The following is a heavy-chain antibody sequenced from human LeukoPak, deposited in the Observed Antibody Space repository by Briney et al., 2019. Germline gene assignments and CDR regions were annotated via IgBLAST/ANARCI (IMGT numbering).Heavy chain of an antibody. V-gene: IGHV1-24*01. CDR3: ARGVAAFGVVISLPRN. CDR1: GYTLTELS. D-gene: IGHD3-3*01. CDR2: FDPEDGET. J-gene: IGHJ4*02. Sequence: ASVKVSCKVSGYTLTELSMHWVRQAPGKGLEWMGGFDPEDGETIYAQKFQGRVTMTEDTSTDTAYMELSSLRSEDTAVYYCARGVAAFGVVISLPRNWGQGTLVTVSS.